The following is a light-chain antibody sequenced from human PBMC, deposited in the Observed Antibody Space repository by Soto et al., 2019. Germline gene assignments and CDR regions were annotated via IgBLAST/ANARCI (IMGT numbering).Light chain of an antibody. V-gene: IGLV2-14*03. Sequence: QSALTQPASVSGSPGQSITISCTGTSTDIGNYNFVYWYQHHPGKAPKLIIYDVTSRPSGVSHRFSGSKSGNTASLTFSGLQTDDDADYYCSSYTTSDTLIFGGGTKLTVL. CDR3: SSYTTSDTLI. CDR1: STDIGNYNF. J-gene: IGLJ2*01. CDR2: DVT.